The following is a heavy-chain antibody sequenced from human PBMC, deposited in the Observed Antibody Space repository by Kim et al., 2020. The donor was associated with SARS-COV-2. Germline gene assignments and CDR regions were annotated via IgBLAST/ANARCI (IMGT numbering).Heavy chain of an antibody. J-gene: IGHJ4*02. Sequence: SPSIKGHVTISADKSISTAYLQWSSLKASDTAMYYCARQGYGSGSYSFDSWGQGTLVTVSS. D-gene: IGHD3-10*01. V-gene: IGHV5-10-1*01. CDR3: ARQGYGSGSYSFDS.